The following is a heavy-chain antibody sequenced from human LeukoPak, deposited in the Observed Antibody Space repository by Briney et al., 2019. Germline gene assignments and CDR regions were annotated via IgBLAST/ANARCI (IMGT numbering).Heavy chain of an antibody. CDR3: AKDRGYSGYDSGDY. V-gene: IGHV3-30*18. CDR2: ISYDGSNK. J-gene: IGHJ4*02. CDR1: GFTFSSYG. D-gene: IGHD5-12*01. Sequence: GGSLRLSCAASGFTFSSYGMHWVRQAPGKGPEWVAVISYDGSNKYYADSVKGRFTISRDNSKNTLYLQMNSLRAEDTAVYYCAKDRGYSGYDSGDYWGQGTLVTVSS.